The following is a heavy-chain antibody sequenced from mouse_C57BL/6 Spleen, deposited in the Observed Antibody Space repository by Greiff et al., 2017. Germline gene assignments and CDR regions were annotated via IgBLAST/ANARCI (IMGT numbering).Heavy chain of an antibody. J-gene: IGHJ4*01. D-gene: IGHD2-1*01. CDR1: GFTFSDYY. CDR3: ARDLPAYAMDY. Sequence: EVKLMESEGGLVQPGSSMKLSCTASGFTFSDYYMAWVRQVPEKGLEWVANINYDGSSTYYLDSLKSRFIISRDNAKNILYLQMSSLKSEDTATYYCARDLPAYAMDYWGQGTSVTVSS. V-gene: IGHV5-16*01. CDR2: INYDGSST.